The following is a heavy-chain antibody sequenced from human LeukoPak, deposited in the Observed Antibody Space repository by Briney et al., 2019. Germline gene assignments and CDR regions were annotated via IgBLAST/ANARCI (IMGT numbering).Heavy chain of an antibody. CDR3: ARYCSSTSCYHNWFDP. Sequence: HSQTLSLTCAISGDSVSSNSAAWNWIRQSPSRGLEWLGRTYYRSKWYNDYAVSVKGRITINPDTSKNQFSLQLNSVTPEDTAVYYCARYCSSTSCYHNWFDPWGQGTLVTVSS. D-gene: IGHD2-2*01. J-gene: IGHJ5*02. CDR1: GDSVSSNSAA. CDR2: TYYRSKWYN. V-gene: IGHV6-1*01.